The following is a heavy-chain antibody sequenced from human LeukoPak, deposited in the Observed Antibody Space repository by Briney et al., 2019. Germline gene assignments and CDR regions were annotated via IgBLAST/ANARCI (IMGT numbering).Heavy chain of an antibody. CDR3: ARAHPYYDILTALLTVGAFDI. D-gene: IGHD3-9*01. Sequence: ASVKVSCKASGYTFTSYYMHWVRQAPGQGLEWMGIINPSGGSTSYAQKFQGRVTMTRDTSTSTVYMELSSLRSEDTAVYYCARAHPYYDILTALLTVGAFDIWGQGTMVTVSS. CDR1: GYTFTSYY. V-gene: IGHV1-46*01. CDR2: INPSGGST. J-gene: IGHJ3*02.